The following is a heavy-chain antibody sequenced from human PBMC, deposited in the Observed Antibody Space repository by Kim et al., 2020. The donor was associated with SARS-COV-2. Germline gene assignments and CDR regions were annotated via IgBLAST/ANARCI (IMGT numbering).Heavy chain of an antibody. D-gene: IGHD3-10*01. Sequence: SETLSLTCTVSGGSISSSSYYWGWIRQPPGKGLVWIGSIYYSGSTYYNPSLKSRVTISVDTSKNQFSLKLSSVTAADTAVYYCARPTFHYYGSGSYGDYYYYGMDVWGQGTTVTVSS. J-gene: IGHJ6*02. CDR3: ARPTFHYYGSGSYGDYYYYGMDV. CDR1: GGSISSSSYY. CDR2: IYYSGST. V-gene: IGHV4-39*01.